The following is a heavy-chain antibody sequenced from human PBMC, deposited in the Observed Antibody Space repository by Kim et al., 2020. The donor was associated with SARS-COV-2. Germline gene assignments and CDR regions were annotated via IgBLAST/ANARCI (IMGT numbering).Heavy chain of an antibody. J-gene: IGHJ6*02. V-gene: IGHV3-30*18. CDR2: ISYDGSNK. CDR1: GFTFSSYG. D-gene: IGHD7-27*01. Sequence: GGSLRPSCAASGFTFSSYGMHWVRQAPGKGLEWVAVISYDGSNKYYADSVKGRFTISRDNSKNTLYLQMNSLRAEDTAVYYCAKSPGLDVWGQGTTVTVSS. CDR3: AKSPGLDV.